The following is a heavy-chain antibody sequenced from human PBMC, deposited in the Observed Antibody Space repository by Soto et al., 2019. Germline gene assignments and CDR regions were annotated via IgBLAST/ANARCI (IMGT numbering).Heavy chain of an antibody. CDR3: ARGGVY. J-gene: IGHJ4*02. D-gene: IGHD2-8*01. CDR1: GFNFSNYD. CDR2: ISGTGFTT. V-gene: IGHV3-48*03. Sequence: PGGSLRLSCAASGFNFSNYDMNWIRQAPGGGLEWIAFISGTGFTTYYADSAWPRSTIPRDNSQGALFLQMDSLTVDDSGIYFCARGGVYWGQGVPVTVSS.